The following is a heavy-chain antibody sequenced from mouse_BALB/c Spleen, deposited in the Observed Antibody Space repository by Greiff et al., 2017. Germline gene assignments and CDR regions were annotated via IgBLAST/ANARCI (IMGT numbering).Heavy chain of an antibody. CDR2: IWSGGST. CDR1: GFSLTSYG. Sequence: QVQLKESGPGLVQPSQSLSITCTVSGFSLTSYGVHWVRQSPGKGLEWLGVIWSGGSTDYNAAFISRLSISKDNSKSQVFFKMNSLQANDTAIYYCARSHYYDYDGFDYWGQGTTLTVSS. D-gene: IGHD2-4*01. V-gene: IGHV2-2*02. CDR3: ARSHYYDYDGFDY. J-gene: IGHJ2*01.